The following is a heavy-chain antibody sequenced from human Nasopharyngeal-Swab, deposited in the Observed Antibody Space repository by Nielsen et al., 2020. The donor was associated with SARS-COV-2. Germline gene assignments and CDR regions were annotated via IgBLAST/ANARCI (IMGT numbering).Heavy chain of an antibody. V-gene: IGHV4-31*02. D-gene: IGHD5/OR15-5a*01. Sequence: WIRQPPGKGLEWIGYVNYSGSTYYNSSLKSRVTISVDTSKNEFSLKLTSVTAADTAVFYCARFGVFDAFDIWGQGTMVTVSS. J-gene: IGHJ3*02. CDR2: VNYSGST. CDR3: ARFGVFDAFDI.